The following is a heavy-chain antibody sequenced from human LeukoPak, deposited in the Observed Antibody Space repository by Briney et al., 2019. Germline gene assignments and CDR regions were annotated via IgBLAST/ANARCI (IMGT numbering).Heavy chain of an antibody. CDR1: GFTFSSYG. CDR2: ISSSSSYI. D-gene: IGHD4-17*01. V-gene: IGHV3-21*01. J-gene: IGHJ2*01. CDR3: ARSPARLRPNWYFDL. Sequence: GRSLRLSCAASGFTFSSYGMHWVRQAPGKGLEWVSSISSSSSYIYYADSVKGRFTISRDNAKNSLYLQMNSLRAEDTAVYYCARSPARLRPNWYFDLWGRGTLVTVSS.